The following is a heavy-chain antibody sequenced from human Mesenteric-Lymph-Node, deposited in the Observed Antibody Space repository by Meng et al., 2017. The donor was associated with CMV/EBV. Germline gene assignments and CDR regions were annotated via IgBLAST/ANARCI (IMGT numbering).Heavy chain of an antibody. J-gene: IGHJ4*02. D-gene: IGHD2-15*01. CDR3: AAQWVVAAKGGLHY. CDR2: INPNSGGT. Sequence: ASVKVSCKASGYTFTGYYMHWVRQAPGQGLEWMGWINPNSGGTNYAQKFQGRVTMTRDTSISTAYMELSRLRSDDTAVYYCAAQWVVAAKGGLHYWGQGTLVTVSS. V-gene: IGHV1-2*02. CDR1: GYTFTGYY.